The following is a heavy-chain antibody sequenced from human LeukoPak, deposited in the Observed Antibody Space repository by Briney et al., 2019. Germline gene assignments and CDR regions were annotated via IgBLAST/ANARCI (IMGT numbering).Heavy chain of an antibody. J-gene: IGHJ4*02. CDR2: IYHSGST. D-gene: IGHD2-2*01. V-gene: IGHV4-30-2*01. CDR1: GASISSGGYS. Sequence: PSETLSLTCAVSGASISSGGYSWSWIRQPPGKGLGGIGYIYHSGSTYYNPSLKSRVTISVDRSKNQFSLKLSSVTAADTAVYYCASAAQPYYFDYWGQGTLVTVSS. CDR3: ASAAQPYYFDY.